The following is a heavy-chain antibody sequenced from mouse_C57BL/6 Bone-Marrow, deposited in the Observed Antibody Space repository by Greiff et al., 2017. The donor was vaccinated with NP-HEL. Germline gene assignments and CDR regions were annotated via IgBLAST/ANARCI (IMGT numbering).Heavy chain of an antibody. D-gene: IGHD2-3*01. CDR1: GYTFTRYW. Sequence: QVQLKQSGAELAKPGASVKLSCKASGYTFTRYWMHWVKQRPGQGLEWIGYINPSSGYTKYNQKFKDKATLTADKSSSTAYMQLSSLTYEDSAVYYCASRWLLPKSPFDYWGQGTTLTVSS. CDR2: INPSSGYT. J-gene: IGHJ2*01. CDR3: ASRWLLPKSPFDY. V-gene: IGHV1-7*01.